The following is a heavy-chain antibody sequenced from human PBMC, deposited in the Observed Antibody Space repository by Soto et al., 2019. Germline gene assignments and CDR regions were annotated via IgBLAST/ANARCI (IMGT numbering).Heavy chain of an antibody. V-gene: IGHV2-5*02. CDR1: GFSLSTSGVG. CDR2: IYWGDDK. J-gene: IGHJ5*02. CDR3: AHLYYDILTAYSTWVNWFDP. Sequence: QITLKESGPTLVKPTQTLTLTCTFSGFSLSTSGVGVGWIRQPPGKALEWLALIYWGDDKRYSPSLKSRLTITKDTSKIQVVLTMTNMDPVDTATYYCAHLYYDILTAYSTWVNWFDPWGQGTLVTVSS. D-gene: IGHD3-9*01.